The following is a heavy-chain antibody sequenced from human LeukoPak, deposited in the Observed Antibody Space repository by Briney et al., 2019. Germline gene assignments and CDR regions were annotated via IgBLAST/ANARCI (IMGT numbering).Heavy chain of an antibody. J-gene: IGHJ6*02. CDR1: GGSFSGYY. CDR3: ARGRAMVRGVTTFNYYYYGMDV. D-gene: IGHD3-10*01. V-gene: IGHV4-34*01. CDR2: INHSGST. Sequence: KPSETLSLTCAVYGGSFSGYYWSWIRQPPGKGLEWIGEINHSGSTNYNPSLKSRVTISVDTSKNQFSLKLSSVTAADTAVYYCARGRAMVRGVTTFNYYYYGMDVWGQGTTVTVSS.